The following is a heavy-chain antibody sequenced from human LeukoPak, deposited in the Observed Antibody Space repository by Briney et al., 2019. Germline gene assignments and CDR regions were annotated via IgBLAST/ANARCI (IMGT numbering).Heavy chain of an antibody. D-gene: IGHD3-3*01. Sequence: SVKVSCKASGGTFSSYAISWVRQAPGQGLEWMGGIIPIFGTAHYAQKFQGRVTITTDESTSTAYMELSSLRSEDTAVYYCARANDFWKNYYYYYMDVWGKGTTVTVSS. CDR2: IIPIFGTA. V-gene: IGHV1-69*05. J-gene: IGHJ6*03. CDR3: ARANDFWKNYYYYYMDV. CDR1: GGTFSSYA.